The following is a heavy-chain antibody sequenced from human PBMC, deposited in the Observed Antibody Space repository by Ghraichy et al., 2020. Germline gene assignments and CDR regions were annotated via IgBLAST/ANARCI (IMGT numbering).Heavy chain of an antibody. CDR3: ARAATIAGGTIGNDR. D-gene: IGHD2-15*01. CDR1: GFSFSSSW. J-gene: IGHJ5*02. V-gene: IGHV3-7*01. Sequence: GGSLRLSCAASGFSFSSSWMSWVRQAPGKGLEWVANIKQDGSAKYYVDSVKGRFTISRDNVKKSLYLEMNSLRAEDTAVYYCARAATIAGGTIGNDRWGQGTLVTVSS. CDR2: IKQDGSAK.